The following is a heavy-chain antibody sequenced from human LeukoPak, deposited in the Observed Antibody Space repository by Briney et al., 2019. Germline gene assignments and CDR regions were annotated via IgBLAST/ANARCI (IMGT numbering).Heavy chain of an antibody. CDR2: IYYSGSI. V-gene: IGHV4-28*05. D-gene: IGHD2-2*02. CDR3: ARTMSSSHTVYGMDV. CDR1: GYSISSSNW. J-gene: IGHJ6*02. Sequence: SDTLSLTCAVSGYSISSSNWWGWIRQPPGKGLEWIGYIYYSGSIYYYPSLKSRVTMSVDTSKNQFSLKLSSVTAVDTAVYYCARTMSSSHTVYGMDVWGQGTTVTVSS.